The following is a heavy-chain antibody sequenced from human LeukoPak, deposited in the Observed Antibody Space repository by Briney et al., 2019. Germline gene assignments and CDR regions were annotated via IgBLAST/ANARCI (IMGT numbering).Heavy chain of an antibody. V-gene: IGHV4-39*01. D-gene: IGHD6-13*01. Sequence: SETLSLTCTVSGGSISSSSYYWGWIRQPPGKGLEWIGSIYYGGSTYYNPSLKSRVTISVDTSKNQFSLKLSSVTAADTAVYYCARFQNEYSSSWYIDYWGQGTLATVSS. J-gene: IGHJ4*02. CDR2: IYYGGST. CDR1: GGSISSSSYY. CDR3: ARFQNEYSSSWYIDY.